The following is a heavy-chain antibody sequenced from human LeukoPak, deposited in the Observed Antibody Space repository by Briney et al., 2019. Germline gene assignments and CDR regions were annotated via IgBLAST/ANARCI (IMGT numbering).Heavy chain of an antibody. V-gene: IGHV1-18*01. J-gene: IGHJ6*02. CDR1: GYTFTSYG. CDR3: ARDRGYYDSSGRWDYGMDV. CDR2: ISAYNGNT. D-gene: IGHD3-22*01. Sequence: ASVKVSRKASGYTFTSYGISWVRQAPGQGLEWMGWISAYNGNTNYAQKLQGRVTMTTDTSTSTAYMELRSLRSDDTAVYYCARDRGYYDSSGRWDYGMDVWGQGTTVTVSS.